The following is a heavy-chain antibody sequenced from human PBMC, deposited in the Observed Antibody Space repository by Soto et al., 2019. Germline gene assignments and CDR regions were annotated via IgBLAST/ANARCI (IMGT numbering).Heavy chain of an antibody. V-gene: IGHV1-69*06. D-gene: IGHD3-10*01. CDR3: ARVATGSFVYFDL. CDR2: IIPMFGTE. CDR1: GGTFSAYA. Sequence: QVQLVQSGAEVKKPGSSVKVSCKASGGTFSAYAISWVRQAPGQGLEWMGGIIPMFGTESHAQKFLGRVIITADKSTRTAYMELSSLISEDPAIYYCARVATGSFVYFDLWGRGILVTVSS. J-gene: IGHJ2*01.